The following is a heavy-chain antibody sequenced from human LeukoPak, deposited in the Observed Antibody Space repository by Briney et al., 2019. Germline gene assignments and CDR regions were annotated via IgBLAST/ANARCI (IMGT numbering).Heavy chain of an antibody. J-gene: IGHJ4*02. CDR3: ARDGPRDYYDSSGVYYFDY. Sequence: SETLSLTCTVSGGSISSSSYYWGWIRQPPGKGLEWIGSIYYRGSTYYNPSLKSRVTISVDTSKNQFSLKLSSVTAADTAVYYCARDGPRDYYDSSGVYYFDYWGQGTLVTVSS. V-gene: IGHV4-39*07. D-gene: IGHD3-22*01. CDR2: IYYRGST. CDR1: GGSISSSSYY.